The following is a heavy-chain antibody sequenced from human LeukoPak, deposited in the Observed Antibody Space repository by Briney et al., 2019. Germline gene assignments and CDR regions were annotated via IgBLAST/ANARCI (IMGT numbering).Heavy chain of an antibody. V-gene: IGHV3-64*02. Sequence: GSLRLSCAASGFTFSGFSMHWISQAPGRGLEYVSAITGNGDKTFYTDSVRGRFTIFRDNSKNTLFLQMGSLRGEDTALYFCARIGMENFYDLWGQGTLVTVSS. CDR1: GFTFSGFS. J-gene: IGHJ5*02. CDR2: ITGNGDKT. CDR3: ARIGMENFYDL. D-gene: IGHD2/OR15-2a*01.